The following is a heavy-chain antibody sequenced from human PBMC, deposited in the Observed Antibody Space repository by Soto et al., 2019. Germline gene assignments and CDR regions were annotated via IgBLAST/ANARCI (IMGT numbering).Heavy chain of an antibody. CDR3: AKGTTPNY. CDR1: GYSFTSYW. J-gene: IGHJ4*02. Sequence: GASLKISCKGSGYSFTSYWIGWVRQMPGKGLEWMGIIYPGDSDTRYSPSFQGRFTISRDNAKNSLYLQMNSLRAEDTAVYYCAKGTTPNYWGQGTLVTVSS. CDR2: IYPGDSDT. V-gene: IGHV5-51*01. D-gene: IGHD4-17*01.